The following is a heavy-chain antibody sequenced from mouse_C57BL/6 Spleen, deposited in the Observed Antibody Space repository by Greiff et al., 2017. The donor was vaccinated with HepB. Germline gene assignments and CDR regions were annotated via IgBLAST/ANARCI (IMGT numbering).Heavy chain of an antibody. CDR1: DYAFSSYW. J-gene: IGHJ4*01. CDR3: ARGAYYSNYYAMDY. Sequence: QVQLKESGAELVKPGASVKISCKASDYAFSSYWMNWVKQRPGKGLEWIGQIYPGDGDTNYNGKFKGKATLTADKSSSTAYMQLSSLTSEDSAVYFCARGAYYSNYYAMDYWGQGTSVTVSS. V-gene: IGHV1-80*01. CDR2: IYPGDGDT. D-gene: IGHD2-5*01.